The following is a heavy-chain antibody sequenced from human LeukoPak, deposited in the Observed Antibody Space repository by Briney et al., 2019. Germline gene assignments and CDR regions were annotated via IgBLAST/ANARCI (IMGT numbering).Heavy chain of an antibody. CDR2: IYATGST. CDR1: GDSFSSVSYY. Sequence: SETLSLTCTVSGDSFSSVSYYWSWIRQPAGKGLEWIGRIYATGSTNYNPSLKSRVTISVDASKNQFSLKLSSVTAADTAVYYCARGGLLNWFDPWGQGTLVTVSS. J-gene: IGHJ5*02. V-gene: IGHV4-61*02. D-gene: IGHD1-26*01. CDR3: ARGGLLNWFDP.